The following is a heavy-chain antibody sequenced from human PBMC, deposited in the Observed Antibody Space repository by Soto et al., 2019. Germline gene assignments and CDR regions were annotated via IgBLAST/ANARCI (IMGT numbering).Heavy chain of an antibody. D-gene: IGHD5-12*01. CDR1: GFTFSDYA. J-gene: IGHJ4*02. V-gene: IGHV3-23*01. CDR2: ISGSGGST. Sequence: EVQLLESGGGLVQPGGSLRVSCAASGFTFSDYAMSWVRQAPGKGLEWVAGISGSGGSTLYADSVKGRFIISRDNSKNKVYLQMNSLTDEDTAIYYCAKRGGYSGYATTPFDYWGQGTLVTVSS. CDR3: AKRGGYSGYATTPFDY.